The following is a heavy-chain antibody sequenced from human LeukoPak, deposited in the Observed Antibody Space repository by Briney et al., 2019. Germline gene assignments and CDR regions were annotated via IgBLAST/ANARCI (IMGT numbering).Heavy chain of an antibody. V-gene: IGHV1-69*05. CDR2: IIPIFGTA. CDR3: ATTSFGVQNEGFDP. D-gene: IGHD3-3*01. Sequence: SVKVSCKASGGTFSSYAISWVRQAPGQGLEWMGGIIPIFGTANYAQKFQGRVTITTDESTSTAYMELSSLRSEDTAVYYCATTSFGVQNEGFDPWGQGTLVTVSS. CDR1: GGTFSSYA. J-gene: IGHJ5*02.